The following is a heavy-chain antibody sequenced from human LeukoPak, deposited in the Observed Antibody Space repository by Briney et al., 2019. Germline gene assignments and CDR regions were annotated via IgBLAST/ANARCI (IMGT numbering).Heavy chain of an antibody. CDR1: GGAISSSDYY. CDR3: ARRITGILAPFDY. J-gene: IGHJ4*02. CDR2: IYHSGSS. D-gene: IGHD1-20*01. Sequence: SETLSLTCTVSGGAISSSDYYWGWVRQPPGKGLEWIGSIYHSGSSYDNPSLKSRVTMSVDTSKNQFSLKLGSLTAADTAVYYCARRITGILAPFDYWGQGTLVTVSS. V-gene: IGHV4-39*07.